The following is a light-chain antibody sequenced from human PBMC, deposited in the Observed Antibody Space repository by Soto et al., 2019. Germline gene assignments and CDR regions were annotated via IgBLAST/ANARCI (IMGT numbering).Light chain of an antibody. Sequence: EIVLTQSPATLSLSPGERATLSCRASQSVSKYLAWYQQKPGQAPRLLIHDASNRATGSPARFSGSGSGTDFTLTISSLEPEDFGVYYCQQRSNWPPITFGGGTKVEIK. CDR1: QSVSKY. V-gene: IGKV3-11*01. J-gene: IGKJ4*01. CDR3: QQRSNWPPIT. CDR2: DAS.